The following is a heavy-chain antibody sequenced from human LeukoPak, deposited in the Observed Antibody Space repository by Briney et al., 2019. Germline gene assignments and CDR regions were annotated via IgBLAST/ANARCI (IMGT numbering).Heavy chain of an antibody. CDR1: GFTFSSYG. CDR2: IWYDGSNK. Sequence: GGSLRLSCAASGFTFSSYGMHWVRQAPGKGLEWVAVIWYDGSNKFYADSVKGRFTISRDNSKNALYVKMNSLKAEDTAVYYCARDRYYDGGGYGPAPLPDYWGQGTLVTVSS. J-gene: IGHJ4*02. CDR3: ARDRYYDGGGYGPAPLPDY. D-gene: IGHD3-22*01. V-gene: IGHV3-33*01.